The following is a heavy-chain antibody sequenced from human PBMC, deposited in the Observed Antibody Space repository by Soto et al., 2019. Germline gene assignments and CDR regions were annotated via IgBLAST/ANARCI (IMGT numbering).Heavy chain of an antibody. CDR3: ASHEDYYDSSGYSFWCDP. J-gene: IGHJ5*02. Sequence: GSLRLSCTASGFTFSRYWMSWVRQAPGKGLEWVANIKQDGSEKYYVDSVKGRFTISRDNAKNSLYLQMYSLRAEDTAVYYCASHEDYYDSSGYSFWCDPR. V-gene: IGHV3-7*01. D-gene: IGHD3-22*01. CDR1: GFTFSRYW. CDR2: IKQDGSEK.